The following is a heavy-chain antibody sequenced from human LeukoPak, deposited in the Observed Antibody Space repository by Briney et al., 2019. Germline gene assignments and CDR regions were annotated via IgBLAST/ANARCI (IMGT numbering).Heavy chain of an antibody. J-gene: IGHJ4*02. CDR2: INPSGGST. CDR3: ARDLVPSQTRRDGYNFDY. Sequence: SVEVSCKASGYTFTSYYMHWVRQAPGQGREWMGIINPSGGSTSYAQQFQGRVTMTRDTSMSTVYMELSSLRSEDMAVYYCARDLVPSQTRRDGYNFDYWGQGALVTVSS. CDR1: GYTFTSYY. D-gene: IGHD5-24*01. V-gene: IGHV1-46*01.